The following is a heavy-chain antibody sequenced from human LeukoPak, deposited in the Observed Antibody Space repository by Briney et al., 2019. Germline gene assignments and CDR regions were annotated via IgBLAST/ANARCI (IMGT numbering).Heavy chain of an antibody. CDR3: AKDDTWIQLWYDY. CDR2: MSGSGANT. V-gene: IGHV3-23*01. J-gene: IGHJ4*02. D-gene: IGHD5-18*01. Sequence: GGSLRLSCAASGFTFSTYVMTWVRQAPGKGLEWVXAMSGSGANTYYADSVKGRFTISRDNSKNTLYLQMNSLRAEDAAVYYCAKDDTWIQLWYDYWGQGTQVTVSS. CDR1: GFTFSTYV.